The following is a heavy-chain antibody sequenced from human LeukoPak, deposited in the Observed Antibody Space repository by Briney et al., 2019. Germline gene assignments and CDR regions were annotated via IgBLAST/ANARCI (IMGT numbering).Heavy chain of an antibody. J-gene: IGHJ3*02. D-gene: IGHD2/OR15-2a*01. CDR3: ASASLNIYAFDI. CDR1: LGSISSYY. V-gene: IGHV4-59*01. Sequence: SETLSLTCTVSLGSISSYYWSWIRQPPGKGLEWIGYIYYSGSTKYKPSLESRATISVHTSKNQFSLKLSSVTSADTAVYYCASASLNIYAFDIWGQGTMVTVSS. CDR2: IYYSGST.